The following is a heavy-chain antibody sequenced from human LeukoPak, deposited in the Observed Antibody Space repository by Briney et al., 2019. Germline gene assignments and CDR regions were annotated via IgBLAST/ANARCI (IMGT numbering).Heavy chain of an antibody. CDR3: AKDFDGYSQD. D-gene: IGHD5-24*01. CDR1: GFTFDDYA. J-gene: IGHJ4*02. V-gene: IGHV3-9*01. Sequence: GGSLRLSCAASGFTFDDYAMHWVRQAPGKGLEWVSGISWNSGSIGYADSVKGRFTISRDNAKNSLYLQMNSLRAEDTALYYCAKDFDGYSQDWGQGTLVTVSS. CDR2: ISWNSGSI.